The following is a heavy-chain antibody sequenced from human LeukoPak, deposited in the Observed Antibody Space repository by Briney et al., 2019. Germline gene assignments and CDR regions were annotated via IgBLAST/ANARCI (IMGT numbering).Heavy chain of an antibody. CDR3: AKAHTEYSSSSRSDY. CDR2: INPNSGGT. V-gene: IGHV1-2*02. J-gene: IGHJ4*02. Sequence: ASVKVSCKASGYTFTGYYMHWVRQAPGQGLEWMGWINPNSGGTNYAQKFQGRVTMTRDTSISTAYMELSRLGSDDTAVYYCAKAHTEYSSSSRSDYWGQGTLVTVSS. D-gene: IGHD6-6*01. CDR1: GYTFTGYY.